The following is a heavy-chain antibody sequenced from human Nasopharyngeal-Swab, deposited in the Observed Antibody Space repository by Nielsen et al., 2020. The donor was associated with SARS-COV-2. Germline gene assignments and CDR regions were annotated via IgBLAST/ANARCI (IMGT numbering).Heavy chain of an antibody. CDR3: ARTGPRTGTVTPNWFDP. CDR2: TYYRSKWYN. J-gene: IGHJ5*02. D-gene: IGHD4-17*01. CDR1: GDSVSSNSAA. Sequence: SQTLSLTCAISGDSVSSNSAAWNWIRQSPSRGLEWLGRTYYRSKWYNDYAVSVKSRITINPDTSKNQFSLQLNSVTPEDTAVYYCARTGPRTGTVTPNWFDPWGQGTLVTVSS. V-gene: IGHV6-1*01.